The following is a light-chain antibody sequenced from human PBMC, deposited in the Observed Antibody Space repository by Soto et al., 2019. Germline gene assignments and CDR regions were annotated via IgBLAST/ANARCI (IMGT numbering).Light chain of an antibody. CDR3: QQYGSSPPT. Sequence: EIVLTQSPGTLSLSPGERATLSCRASQSVSSSYLAWYQQKPGQAPRFLIYGASSRATGIPDRFSGSGSGTDFTLTISRLEPEDFAVYYCQQYGSSPPTLGQGTKVDIK. CDR1: QSVSSSY. V-gene: IGKV3-20*01. CDR2: GAS. J-gene: IGKJ1*01.